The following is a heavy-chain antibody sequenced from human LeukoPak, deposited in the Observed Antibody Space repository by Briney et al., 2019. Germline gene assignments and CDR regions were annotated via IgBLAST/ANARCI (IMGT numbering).Heavy chain of an antibody. Sequence: SEALSLTCTVSGGSISSYYWSWIRQPPGKGLEWIGYIYYSGSTNYNSSLKSRVTISVDTSKNQFSLKLSSVTAADTAVYYCARAGDRKGAPSLDYWGQGTLVTVSS. CDR3: ARAGDRKGAPSLDY. V-gene: IGHV4-59*01. CDR2: IYYSGST. D-gene: IGHD3-16*01. CDR1: GGSISSYY. J-gene: IGHJ4*02.